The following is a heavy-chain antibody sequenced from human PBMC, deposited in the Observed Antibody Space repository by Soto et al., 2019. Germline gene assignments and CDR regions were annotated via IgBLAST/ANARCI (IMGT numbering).Heavy chain of an antibody. Sequence: ASVKVSCKASGYTFTSYGISWVRQAPGQGLEWMGWISAYNGNTNYAQKLQDRVTMTTDTATSTAYMELRSLRSDDTAVYYCARDRGSSGWYSFDYWGQGTLVTVSS. D-gene: IGHD6-19*01. J-gene: IGHJ4*02. CDR3: ARDRGSSGWYSFDY. CDR1: GYTFTSYG. CDR2: ISAYNGNT. V-gene: IGHV1-18*01.